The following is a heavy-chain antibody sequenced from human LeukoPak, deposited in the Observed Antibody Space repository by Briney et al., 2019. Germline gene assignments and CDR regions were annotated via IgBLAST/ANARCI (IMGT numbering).Heavy chain of an antibody. J-gene: IGHJ1*01. D-gene: IGHD3-16*01. CDR2: INPNSGNT. CDR3: ARDGYYDN. CDR1: GYTFTGYY. Sequence: ASVKVSCKASGYTFTGYYMHWVRQAPGQGLEWMGRINPNSGNTNYAQKLQGRVTMTTDTSTSTAYMELRSLRSDDTAVYYCARDGYYDNWGQGTLVIVSS. V-gene: IGHV1-2*06.